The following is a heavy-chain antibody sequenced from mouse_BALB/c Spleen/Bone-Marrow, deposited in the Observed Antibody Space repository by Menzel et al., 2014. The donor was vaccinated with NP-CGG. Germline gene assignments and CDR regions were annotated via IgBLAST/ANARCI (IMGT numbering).Heavy chain of an antibody. CDR3: ARLNYYGNLFV. CDR1: GFDFSRYW. J-gene: IGHJ1*01. D-gene: IGHD1-1*01. Sequence: VQLKESGGGLVQPGGSLKLSCAASGFDFSRYWMSWVLQAPGKGLEWIGEINPESSTINYTPSLKDKFIISRDNAKNTLYLQMSKVRSEDTALYYCARLNYYGNLFVWGAGTTVTVSS. V-gene: IGHV4-1*02. CDR2: INPESSTI.